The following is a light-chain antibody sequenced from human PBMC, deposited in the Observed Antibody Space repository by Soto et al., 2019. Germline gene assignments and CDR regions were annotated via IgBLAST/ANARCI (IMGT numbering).Light chain of an antibody. CDR3: GTWDSSLSAV. CDR1: SSNIGNNY. J-gene: IGLJ2*01. CDR2: DNN. Sequence: QSVLTQPPSVSAAPGQKVTISCSGSSSNIGNNYVSWYQQLPGTAPKLLIYDNNKRPSGIPDRFSGSKSGTSATLGITGRQTGDEADYYCGTWDSSLSAVFGGGTQLTVL. V-gene: IGLV1-51*01.